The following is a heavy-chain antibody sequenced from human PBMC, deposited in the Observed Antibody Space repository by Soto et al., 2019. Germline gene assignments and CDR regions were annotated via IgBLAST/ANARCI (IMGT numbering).Heavy chain of an antibody. V-gene: IGHV1-18*01. CDR1: GYTFTSYG. D-gene: IGHD3-22*01. J-gene: IGHJ4*02. CDR3: ARDGPYYDSSGYYSY. CDR2: TSAYNGNT. Sequence: ASVKVSCKASGYTFTSYGISWVRQAPGQGLEWMGWTSAYNGNTNYAQKLQGRVTMTTDTSTSTAYMELRSLRSDDTAVYYCARDGPYYDSSGYYSYWGQGTLVTVSS.